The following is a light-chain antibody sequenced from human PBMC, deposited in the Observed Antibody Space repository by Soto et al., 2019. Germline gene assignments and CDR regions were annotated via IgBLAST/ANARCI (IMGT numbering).Light chain of an antibody. J-gene: IGKJ4*01. V-gene: IGKV1-5*03. CDR2: KAS. CDR1: QSINNW. Sequence: DIQMTQSPSTLSASEGDRVTITCRASQSINNWLAWYQQKPGKAPKLLISKASNLKSGVPSRFSGTGSGTEFTLTISSLQPDEFASYHCQQYDSYPFTFGGGTKMEI. CDR3: QQYDSYPFT.